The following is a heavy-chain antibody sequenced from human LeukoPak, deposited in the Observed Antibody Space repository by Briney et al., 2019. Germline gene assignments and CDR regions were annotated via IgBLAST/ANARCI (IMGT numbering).Heavy chain of an antibody. J-gene: IGHJ3*02. CDR2: TYTGCNS. CDR3: ARGGRGSAAVVAPRSFDI. CDR1: GFTVSSIH. V-gene: IGHV3-53*01. D-gene: IGHD3-22*01. Sequence: GGSLRLSCAASGFTVSSIHMVWVRQAPGKGLEWVSVTYTGCNSYYADSVKGRFIISRDISKNTLYLQMNSLRAEGSALYYCARGGRGSAAVVAPRSFDIWGQGTMVTVSS.